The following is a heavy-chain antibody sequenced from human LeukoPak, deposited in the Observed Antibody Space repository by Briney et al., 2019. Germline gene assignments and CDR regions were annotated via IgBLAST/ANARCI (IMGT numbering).Heavy chain of an antibody. CDR3: TRGKGLVRHFGF. J-gene: IGHJ4*02. CDR2: ILPIFGTE. CDR1: GGSFTNNA. Sequence: SVNDSCQVSGGSFTNNAISWVRPAAGQGPEWMGSILPIFGTEEYVGRFQDRLTLHPHKSTTTAYIELTSLTIEETDLYFFTRGKGLVRHFGFWGQGTLVTVSS. D-gene: IGHD3-10*01. V-gene: IGHV1-69*06.